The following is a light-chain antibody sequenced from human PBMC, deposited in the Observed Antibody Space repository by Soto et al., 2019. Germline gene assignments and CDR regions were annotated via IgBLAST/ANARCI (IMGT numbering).Light chain of an antibody. J-gene: IGKJ1*01. CDR1: QGISSY. CDR3: HQYYSYPQT. CDR2: AAS. V-gene: IGKV1-8*01. Sequence: AIRVTQSPSSLSASTGDRVTITCRASQGISSYLAWYQQKPGKAPKLLIYAASTLQSGVPSRFSGSGSGTDFTLTISCLQSEDFASCYCHQYYSYPQTFGQGTKVEIK.